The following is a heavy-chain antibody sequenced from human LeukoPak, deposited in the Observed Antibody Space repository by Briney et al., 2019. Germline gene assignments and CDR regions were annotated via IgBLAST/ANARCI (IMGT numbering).Heavy chain of an antibody. D-gene: IGHD3-22*01. V-gene: IGHV3-23*01. Sequence: GGSLRLSCVASGFAVGSNYMSWVRQAPGKGLEWVSSITGGGGSTYYADLVKGRFTISRDNSKNTLYLQMNSLRDEDTAIYYCAKDLSYYYDNSGYLGVFDYWGQGTLVTVSP. CDR1: GFAVGSNY. CDR2: ITGGGGST. CDR3: AKDLSYYYDNSGYLGVFDY. J-gene: IGHJ4*02.